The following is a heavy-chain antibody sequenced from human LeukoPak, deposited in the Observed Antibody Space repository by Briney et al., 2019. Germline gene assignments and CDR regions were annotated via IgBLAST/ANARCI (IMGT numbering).Heavy chain of an antibody. Sequence: PGGSLRLSCAASDFTVSSNSMSWVRQAPGKGLEWVSSISVRSNYIYYADSVRGRFSISRDDARDSLFLQMNSLRAEDTAVYYCVRLRRNSDTSGYYYYYDFWGQGTLVTVSS. V-gene: IGHV3-21*01. CDR1: DFTVSSNS. D-gene: IGHD3-22*01. J-gene: IGHJ4*02. CDR2: ISVRSNYI. CDR3: VRLRRNSDTSGYYYYYDF.